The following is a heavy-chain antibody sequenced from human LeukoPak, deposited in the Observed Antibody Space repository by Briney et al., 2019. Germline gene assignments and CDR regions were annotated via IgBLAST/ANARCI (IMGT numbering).Heavy chain of an antibody. D-gene: IGHD6-19*01. J-gene: IGHJ5*02. V-gene: IGHV1-2*02. Sequence: ASVKVSCKASGYTFTGYYMHWVRQAPGQGLEWVGWINPNSGGTNYAQKFQGRVTMTRDTSISTAYMELSRLRSDDTAVYYCAREWIAVAGTVSPWGQGTLVTVSS. CDR1: GYTFTGYY. CDR3: AREWIAVAGTVSP. CDR2: INPNSGGT.